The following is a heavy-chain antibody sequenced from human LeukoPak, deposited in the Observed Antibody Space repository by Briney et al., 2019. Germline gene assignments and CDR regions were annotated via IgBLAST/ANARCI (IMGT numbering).Heavy chain of an antibody. Sequence: SQTLSLTCTVSGGSISSGGYYWSWIRQHPGKGLEWIGYIYYSGSTYYNPSLKSRVTISVDTSKNQFSLKLSSVTAADTAVYYCARAPDDSSGDDEYYFDYWGQGTLVTVSS. CDR3: ARAPDDSSGDDEYYFDY. CDR2: IYYSGST. V-gene: IGHV4-30-4*08. CDR1: GGSISSGGYY. J-gene: IGHJ4*02. D-gene: IGHD3-22*01.